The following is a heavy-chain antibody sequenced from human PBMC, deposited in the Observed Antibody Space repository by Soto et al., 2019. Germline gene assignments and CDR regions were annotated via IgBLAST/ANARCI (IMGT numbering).Heavy chain of an antibody. Sequence: ESGGGVVQPGRSLRLSCAASGFTFSSYAMHWVRQAPGKGLEWVAVISYDGSNKYYADSVKGRFTISRDNSKNTLYLQMNSLRAEDTAVYYCARDARIQLWSFDYWGQGTLVTVSS. J-gene: IGHJ4*02. CDR3: ARDARIQLWSFDY. V-gene: IGHV3-30-3*01. CDR1: GFTFSSYA. CDR2: ISYDGSNK. D-gene: IGHD5-18*01.